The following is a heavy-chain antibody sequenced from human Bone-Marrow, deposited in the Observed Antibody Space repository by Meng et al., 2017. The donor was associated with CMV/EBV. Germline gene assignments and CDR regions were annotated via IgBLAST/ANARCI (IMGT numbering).Heavy chain of an antibody. V-gene: IGHV4-39*06. CDR1: GGSISSSSYY. D-gene: IGHD4-11*01. J-gene: IGHJ6*02. Sequence: SETLSLTCTVSGGSISSSSYYWGWIRQPPGKGLEWIGSIYYSGSTYYNPSLKSRVTISVDTSKNQFPLKLSSVTAADTAVYYCARDQLITTYYYYGMDVWGQGTTVTVSS. CDR3: ARDQLITTYYYYGMDV. CDR2: IYYSGST.